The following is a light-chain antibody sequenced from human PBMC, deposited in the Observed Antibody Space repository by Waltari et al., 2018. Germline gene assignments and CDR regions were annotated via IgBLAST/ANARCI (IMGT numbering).Light chain of an antibody. V-gene: IGKV3-20*01. CDR3: HYYGSSPWT. CDR1: QSVTDNY. Sequence: EIVLTQSPGTLSLSPGERATLSCRASQSVTDNYLAWYQQKPGQAPRLLIYGASSRATGIPDRFSDSGSGADFTLTISRQEPEDFAVYFCHYYGSSPWTFGQGTKVEIK. CDR2: GAS. J-gene: IGKJ1*01.